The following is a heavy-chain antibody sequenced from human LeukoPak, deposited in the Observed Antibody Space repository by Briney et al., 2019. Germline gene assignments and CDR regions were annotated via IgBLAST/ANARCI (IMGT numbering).Heavy chain of an antibody. CDR1: GFTFSSYA. Sequence: GGSLRLSCAASGFTFSSYAMSWVRQAPGKGLEWVSAISGSGGSTYYADSVKGRFTISRDNSKNTLYLQMNSLRAEDAAVYYCARDSGGIAVAGKGGDYWGQGTLVTVSS. V-gene: IGHV3-23*01. J-gene: IGHJ4*02. D-gene: IGHD6-19*01. CDR3: ARDSGGIAVAGKGGDY. CDR2: ISGSGGST.